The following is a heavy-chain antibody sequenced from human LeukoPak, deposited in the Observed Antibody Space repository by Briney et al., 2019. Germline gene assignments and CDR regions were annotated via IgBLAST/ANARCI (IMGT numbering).Heavy chain of an antibody. D-gene: IGHD4-11*01. CDR3: ATVRLDYSNYVPFDP. Sequence: GASVKVSCKASGYTFTDYYMHWVQQAPGKGLEWMGRVDPEDGETIYAEKFQGRVTITADTSTDTAYMELSGLRSEDTAVYYCATVRLDYSNYVPFDPWGQGTLVTVSS. J-gene: IGHJ5*02. CDR1: GYTFTDYY. CDR2: VDPEDGET. V-gene: IGHV1-69-2*01.